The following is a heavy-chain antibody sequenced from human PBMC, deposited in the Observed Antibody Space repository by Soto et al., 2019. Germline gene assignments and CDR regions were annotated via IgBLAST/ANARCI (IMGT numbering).Heavy chain of an antibody. J-gene: IGHJ5*02. CDR2: ISHDGVTK. CDR1: GSSFPKYP. D-gene: IGHD4-4*01. V-gene: IGHV3-30-3*01. CDR3: VRGGYSSSWERLDP. Sequence: GGSLRLSCAASGSSFPKYPMHWVRRTPDKGLEWVAVISHDGVTKNSADSVKGRFSISRDNSRNTLYLEMNSLRTGDTAMYYCVRGGYSSSWERLDPWGQGTLVTVSS.